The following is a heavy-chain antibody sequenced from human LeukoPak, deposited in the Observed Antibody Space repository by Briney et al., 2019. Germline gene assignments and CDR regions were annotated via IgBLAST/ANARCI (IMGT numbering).Heavy chain of an antibody. Sequence: SETLSLTCTVSGGSISSYYWNWIRQPPGKGLEWIGYIYYSGSTNYNPSLKSRVTISVDTSKNQFSLKLSSVTAADTAVYYCARGADSSGYFSIFYFDYWGQGTLVTVSS. D-gene: IGHD3-22*01. J-gene: IGHJ4*02. CDR2: IYYSGST. CDR3: ARGADSSGYFSIFYFDY. CDR1: GGSISSYY. V-gene: IGHV4-59*01.